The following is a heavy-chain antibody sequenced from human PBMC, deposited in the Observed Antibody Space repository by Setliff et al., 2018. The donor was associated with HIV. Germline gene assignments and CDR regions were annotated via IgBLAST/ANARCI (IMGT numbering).Heavy chain of an antibody. CDR1: GYTFTSYV. CDR3: VSPMFYDGTVV. D-gene: IGHD1-1*01. CDR2: ISVGNGDS. J-gene: IGHJ4*02. Sequence: ASVKVSCKASGYTFTSYVIHWVRQAPGQRPEWMGRISVGNGDSKYSRASQDRVSITKDTSAHTAYMELTRLRSEDTAVYYCVSPMFYDGTVVWGQGTLVTVSS. V-gene: IGHV1-3*03.